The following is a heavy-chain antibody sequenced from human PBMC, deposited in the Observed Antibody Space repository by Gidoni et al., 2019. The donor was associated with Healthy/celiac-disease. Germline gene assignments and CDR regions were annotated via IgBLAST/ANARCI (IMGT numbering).Heavy chain of an antibody. Sequence: VQLVQCGDEVTQPGPSVKVTCKASGYTFTSYDINWVRQATGHGLEWMGWMNPNSGNTGYAQKFQGRVTMTRNTSISTAYMELGSLRSQDSTVYYCARAPPTTVVRYYYDSGMNVGGQGTTVTFS. D-gene: IGHD4-17*01. CDR3: ARAPPTTVVRYYYDSGMNV. CDR1: GYTFTSYD. V-gene: IGHV1-8*01. J-gene: IGHJ6*02. CDR2: MNPNSGNT.